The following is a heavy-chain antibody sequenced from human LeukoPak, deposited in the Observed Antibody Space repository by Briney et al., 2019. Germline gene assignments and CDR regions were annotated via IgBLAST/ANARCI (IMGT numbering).Heavy chain of an antibody. J-gene: IGHJ4*02. CDR2: INTNSGGT. Sequence: GASVKVSCKASGYTFTIHDIHWVRQAPGQGLEWMGWINTNSGGTTYSQKFQGRITMTRDPSITTAYMELSSLRSDDTAVYYCARDYSTSSWDNWGQGTLVTVSS. V-gene: IGHV1-2*02. D-gene: IGHD6-13*01. CDR3: ARDYSTSSWDN. CDR1: GYTFTIHD.